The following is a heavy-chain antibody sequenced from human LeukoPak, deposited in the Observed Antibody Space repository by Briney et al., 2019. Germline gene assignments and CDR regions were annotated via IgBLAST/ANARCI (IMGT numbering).Heavy chain of an antibody. CDR1: GFTFSNYA. CDR3: AKALTIFGVVAGFDP. Sequence: GGSLRLSCAASGFTFSNYAMHWVRQAPGKGLEWVAVISYDGSNKYYADSVKGRFTISRDNAKNSLYLQMNNLRAEDTAVYYCAKALTIFGVVAGFDPWGQGTLVTVSS. D-gene: IGHD3-3*01. J-gene: IGHJ5*02. V-gene: IGHV3-30-3*01. CDR2: ISYDGSNK.